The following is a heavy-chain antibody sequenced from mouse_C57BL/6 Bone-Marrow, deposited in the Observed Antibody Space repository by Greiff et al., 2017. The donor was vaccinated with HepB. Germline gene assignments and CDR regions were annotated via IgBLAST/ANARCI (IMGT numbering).Heavy chain of an antibody. CDR2: IYPGGGYT. Sequence: VQLQQSGAELVRPGTSVKMSCKASGYTFTNYWIGWAKQRPGHGLEWIGDIYPGGGYTNYNEKFKGKATLTADKSSSTAYIQFSSLTSEDSAIYYCARRDYKGYFDVWGTGTTVTVSS. J-gene: IGHJ1*03. CDR1: GYTFTNYW. CDR3: ARRDYKGYFDV. D-gene: IGHD2-12*01. V-gene: IGHV1-63*01.